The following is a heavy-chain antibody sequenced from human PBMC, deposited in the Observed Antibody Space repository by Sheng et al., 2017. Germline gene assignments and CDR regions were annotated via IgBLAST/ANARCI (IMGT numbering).Heavy chain of an antibody. D-gene: IGHD6-13*01. CDR1: GFTFSSYS. CDR3: ARAEAHSSWYFWRNYMDV. J-gene: IGHJ6*03. Sequence: EVQLVESGGGLVKPGGSLRLSCAASGFTFSSYSMNWVRQAPGKGLEWVSSISSSSYIYYADSVKGRFTISRDNAKNSLYLQMNSLRAEDTAVYYCARAEAHSSWYFWRNYMDVWGQGTTVT. V-gene: IGHV3-21*01. CDR2: ISSSSYI.